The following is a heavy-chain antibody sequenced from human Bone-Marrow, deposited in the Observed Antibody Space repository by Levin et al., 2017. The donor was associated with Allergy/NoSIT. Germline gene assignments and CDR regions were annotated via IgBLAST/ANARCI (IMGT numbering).Heavy chain of an antibody. J-gene: IGHJ4*02. CDR2: IYSGGST. CDR1: GFTVSSNY. CDR3: ARGPLLRPSSGSYY. V-gene: IGHV3-53*01. Sequence: GGSLRLSCAASGFTVSSNYMSWVRQAPGKGLEWVSVIYSGGSTYYADSVKGRFTISRDNSKNTLYLQMNSLRAEDTAVYYCARGPLLRPSSGSYYRGQGTLVTVSS. D-gene: IGHD3-10*01.